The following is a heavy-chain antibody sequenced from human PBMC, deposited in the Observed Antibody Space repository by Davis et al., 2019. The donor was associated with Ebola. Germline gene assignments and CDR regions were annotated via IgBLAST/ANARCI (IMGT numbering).Heavy chain of an antibody. CDR1: GYSFTSYW. D-gene: IGHD5-24*01. J-gene: IGHJ4*02. CDR2: IYPGDSDT. CDR3: ARGTNGYNPGGYFDS. V-gene: IGHV5-51*01. Sequence: KVSCKGSGYSFTSYWIGWVRQMPGKGLEWMGIIYPGDSDTRYSPSFRGQVTISADKSFSTAYLQWSSLKASDTAIYYCARGTNGYNPGGYFDSWGQGTLVTVSS.